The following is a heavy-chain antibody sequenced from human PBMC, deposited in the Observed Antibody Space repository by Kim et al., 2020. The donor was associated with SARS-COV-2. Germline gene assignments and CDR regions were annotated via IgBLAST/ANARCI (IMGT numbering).Heavy chain of an antibody. D-gene: IGHD5-12*01. V-gene: IGHV3-74*01. CDR3: VKRGYTSTASFDY. Sequence: YAESVKGRFTVSRDNSKNTLYLEMTSLRAEDTALYYCVKRGYTSTASFDYWGQGTLVTVSS. J-gene: IGHJ4*02.